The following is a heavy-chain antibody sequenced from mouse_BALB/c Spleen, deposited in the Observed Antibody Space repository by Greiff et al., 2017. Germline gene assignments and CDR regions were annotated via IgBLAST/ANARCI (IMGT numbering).Heavy chain of an antibody. D-gene: IGHD4-1*01. CDR2: IDPSDSYT. V-gene: IGHV1-69*02. CDR1: GYTFTSYW. Sequence: QVQLKQPGAELVKPGASVKLSCKASGYTFTSYWMHWVKQRPGQGLEWIGEIDPSDSYTNYNQKFKGKATLTVDKSSSTAYMQLSSLTSEDSAVYYCARKTGRGYFDYWGQGTTLTVSS. J-gene: IGHJ2*01. CDR3: ARKTGRGYFDY.